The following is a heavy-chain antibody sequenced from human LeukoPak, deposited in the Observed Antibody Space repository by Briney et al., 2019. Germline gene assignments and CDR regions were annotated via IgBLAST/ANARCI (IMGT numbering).Heavy chain of an antibody. D-gene: IGHD6-13*01. Sequence: ASVNVSCKASGYTFTSYDINWVRQATGQGLEWMGWMNPNSGNTGYAQKFQGRVTMTRNTSISTAYMELSSLRSEDTAVYYCARSSFIAAAGYFYWGQGTLVTVSS. CDR1: GYTFTSYD. CDR2: MNPNSGNT. V-gene: IGHV1-8*01. J-gene: IGHJ4*02. CDR3: ARSSFIAAAGYFY.